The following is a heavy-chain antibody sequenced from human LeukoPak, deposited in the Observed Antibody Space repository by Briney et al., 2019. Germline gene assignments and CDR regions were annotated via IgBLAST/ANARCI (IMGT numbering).Heavy chain of an antibody. D-gene: IGHD3-22*01. Sequence: GGSLRLSCAASGFTFGDYYMSWIRQAPGKGLEWVSYISSSGSTIYYADSVKGRFTISRDNAKNSLYLQMNSLRAEDTAVYYCASLDSSGYKALDPWGQGTLVTVSS. CDR2: ISSSGSTI. V-gene: IGHV3-11*01. CDR1: GFTFGDYY. J-gene: IGHJ5*02. CDR3: ASLDSSGYKALDP.